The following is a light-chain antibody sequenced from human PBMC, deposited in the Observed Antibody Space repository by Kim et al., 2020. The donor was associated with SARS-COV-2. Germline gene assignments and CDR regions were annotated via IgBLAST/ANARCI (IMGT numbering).Light chain of an antibody. V-gene: IGKV3-11*01. CDR3: QQRRRWPIT. CDR2: DAS. Sequence: VSPGERSPLSCRAAQTVVTYLAWYQQKPGQAPRLLIYDASNRATDIPARFSGSGSGTVFTLTISRLEPGDFAVYYCQQRRRWPITFGQGTRLEIK. CDR1: QTVVTY. J-gene: IGKJ5*01.